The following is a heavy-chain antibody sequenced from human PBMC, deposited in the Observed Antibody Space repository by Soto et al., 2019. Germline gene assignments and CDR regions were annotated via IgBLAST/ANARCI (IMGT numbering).Heavy chain of an antibody. D-gene: IGHD6-13*01. CDR2: ISGSGGST. V-gene: IGHV3-23*01. CDR1: GFTFSSYA. Sequence: PGGSLRLSCAASGFTFSSYAMSWVRQAPGKGLEWVSAISGSGGSTYYADSVKGRFTISRDNSKNTLYLQMNSLRAEDTAVYYCAGSGTLVRNNMDGYWGQGTLVTVSS. CDR3: AGSGTLVRNNMDGY. J-gene: IGHJ4*02.